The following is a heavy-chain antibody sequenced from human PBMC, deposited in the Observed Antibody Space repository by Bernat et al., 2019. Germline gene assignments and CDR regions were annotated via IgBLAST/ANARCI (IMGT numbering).Heavy chain of an antibody. Sequence: EVQLLESGGGLVQPGGSLRLSCAASGFTFSSYAMSWVRQAPGKGLEWVSAISGSGGSTYYADSVKGRFTISRDNSKNTLYLQMNSLRAEDTAVYYCAKVATPRYFDWLTFDYWGQGTLVTVSS. V-gene: IGHV3-23*01. CDR2: ISGSGGST. CDR3: AKVATPRYFDWLTFDY. CDR1: GFTFSSYA. J-gene: IGHJ4*02. D-gene: IGHD3-9*01.